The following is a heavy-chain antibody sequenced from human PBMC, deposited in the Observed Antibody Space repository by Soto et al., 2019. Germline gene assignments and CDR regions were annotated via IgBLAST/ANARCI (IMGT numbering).Heavy chain of an antibody. V-gene: IGHV4-39*01. D-gene: IGHD3-10*01. Sequence: SETLSLTCTVSGGSISSSSYYWGWIRQPPGKGLEWIGSIYYSGSTYYNPSLKSRVTISVDTSKNQFSLKLSSVTAADTAVYYCARLKKGFGESLLYYYYGMDVWGQGTKVTVSS. J-gene: IGHJ6*02. CDR1: GGSISSSSYY. CDR3: ARLKKGFGESLLYYYYGMDV. CDR2: IYYSGST.